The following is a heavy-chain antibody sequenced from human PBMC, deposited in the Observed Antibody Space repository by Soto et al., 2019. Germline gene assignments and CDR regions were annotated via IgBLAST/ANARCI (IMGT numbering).Heavy chain of an antibody. V-gene: IGHV1-18*01. J-gene: IGHJ4*02. D-gene: IGHD1-26*01. CDR3: ARSSSGTYNFDY. CDR2: ISGYNGNT. Sequence: ASVKVSCKASGYTFTNNGITWVRQAPGQGLEWMGWISGYNGNTHYAQKFQGRVTMTTDTSTTTAYMELSSLRSDDTAIYYCARSSSGTYNFDYWGQGTLVTVS. CDR1: GYTFTNNG.